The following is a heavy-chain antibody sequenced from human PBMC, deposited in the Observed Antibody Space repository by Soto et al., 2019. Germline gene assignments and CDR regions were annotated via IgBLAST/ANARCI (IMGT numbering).Heavy chain of an antibody. Sequence: QVQLVQSGAEVKKPGSSVKVSCKASGGTFSSFTISWVRQAPGQGLEWMGGFIRVSGPAHYAQQFQGRVTLTADESSNTTYMELSSLRSADTAVYYCAKMICSGGSCYSGWFDPWGQGTLVIVAS. J-gene: IGHJ5*02. D-gene: IGHD2-15*01. CDR2: FIRVSGPA. CDR3: AKMICSGGSCYSGWFDP. V-gene: IGHV1-69*01. CDR1: GGTFSSFT.